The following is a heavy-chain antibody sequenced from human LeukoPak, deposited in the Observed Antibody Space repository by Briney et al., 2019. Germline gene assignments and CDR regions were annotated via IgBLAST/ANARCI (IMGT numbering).Heavy chain of an antibody. CDR1: GGSISSSSYY. D-gene: IGHD6-13*01. V-gene: IGHV4-39*07. J-gene: IGHJ4*02. Sequence: PSETLSLTCTVSGGSISSSSYYWSWIRQPPGKGLEWIGEINHSGSTNYNPSLKSRVTISVDTSKNQFSLKLSSVTAADTAVYYCARGRGSSSWYYFDYWGQGTLVTVSS. CDR2: INHSGST. CDR3: ARGRGSSSWYYFDY.